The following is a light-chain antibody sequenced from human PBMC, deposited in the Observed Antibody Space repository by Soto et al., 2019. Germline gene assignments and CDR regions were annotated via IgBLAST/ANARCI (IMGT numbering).Light chain of an antibody. CDR2: EVS. V-gene: IGLV2-14*01. J-gene: IGLJ2*01. Sequence: QSVLTQPPSASGSPGQSVAISCTGTSSDVGGYNYVSWYQQHPDKAPKIMIFEVSYRPSGVSNRFSGSTSGNTASLTISGLQAEDEAHYYCSSYTRTNTVLFGGGTKLTVL. CDR1: SSDVGGYNY. CDR3: SSYTRTNTVL.